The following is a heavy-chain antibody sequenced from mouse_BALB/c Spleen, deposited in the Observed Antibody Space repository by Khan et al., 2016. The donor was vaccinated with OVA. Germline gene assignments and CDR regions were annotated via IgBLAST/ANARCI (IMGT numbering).Heavy chain of an antibody. CDR2: ISSGGSYT. D-gene: IGHD1-1*01. V-gene: IGHV5-9-3*01. J-gene: IGHJ2*01. CDR3: ARTPGYYGSNYFDY. CDR1: GFTFSNYA. Sequence: EVELVESGGGLVEPGGSLKFSCAASGFTFSNYAMSWVRQTPEKRLEWVATISSGGSYTYYPDSVKGRFTISRDNAKNTLYLQMSSLRSEDTAMYYCARTPGYYGSNYFDYWGHGTTLTVSS.